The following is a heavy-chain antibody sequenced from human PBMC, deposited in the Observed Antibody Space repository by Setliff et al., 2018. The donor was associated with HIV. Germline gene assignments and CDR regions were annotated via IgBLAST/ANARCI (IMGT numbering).Heavy chain of an antibody. CDR1: GFTFSRYE. D-gene: IGHD6-13*01. V-gene: IGHV3-21*01. CDR3: AREMAATAHPDDPYFQH. Sequence: PGGSVRLSCAASGFTFSRYEFKWVRQAPGKGLEWVSSISSSNTYIFYADSVKGRFTISRDNAKNSLYLQMSSLRADDTAVYYCAREMAATAHPDDPYFQHWGQGTLVTVSS. J-gene: IGHJ1*01. CDR2: ISSSNTYI.